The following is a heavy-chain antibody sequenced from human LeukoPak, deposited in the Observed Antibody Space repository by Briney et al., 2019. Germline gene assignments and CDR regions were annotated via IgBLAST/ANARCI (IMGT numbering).Heavy chain of an antibody. Sequence: GGSLRLSCAASGFTFSTYSMNWVRQAPGKGLEWVANMNQDGSEKYYVDSVKGRFTISRDNAKNSLYLQMNNLRAEDTAVYYCARGGELLRPADYWGQGTLVTVSS. J-gene: IGHJ4*02. CDR1: GFTFSTYS. V-gene: IGHV3-7*01. D-gene: IGHD1-26*01. CDR2: MNQDGSEK. CDR3: ARGGELLRPADY.